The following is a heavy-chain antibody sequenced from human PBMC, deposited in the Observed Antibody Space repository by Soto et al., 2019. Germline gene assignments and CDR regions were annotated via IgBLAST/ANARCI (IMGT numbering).Heavy chain of an antibody. CDR1: GYTFTSYY. D-gene: IGHD3-22*01. CDR2: INPSGGST. CDR3: AIDRGADSYYDSSGYEPDAFDI. V-gene: IGHV1-46*01. J-gene: IGHJ3*02. Sequence: ASVKVSCKASGYTFTSYYMHWVRQAPGQGLEWMGIINPSGGSTSYAQKFQGRVTMTRDTSTSTVYMELSSLRSEDTAVYYCAIDRGADSYYDSSGYEPDAFDIWGQGTMVTVSS.